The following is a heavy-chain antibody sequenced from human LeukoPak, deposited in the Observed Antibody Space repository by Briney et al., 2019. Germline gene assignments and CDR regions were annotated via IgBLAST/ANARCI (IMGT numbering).Heavy chain of an antibody. J-gene: IGHJ6*03. V-gene: IGHV4-61*02. Sequence: SETLSLTCTVSGGSISSGSYYWSWIRQPAGKGLEWIGRIYTSGSTNYNPSLKSRVTISVDTSKNQFSLKLSSVTAADTAVYYCARGPLYYYDSSGYYTSIHYYMDVWGKGTTVTISS. D-gene: IGHD3-22*01. CDR2: IYTSGST. CDR3: ARGPLYYYDSSGYYTSIHYYMDV. CDR1: GGSISSGSYY.